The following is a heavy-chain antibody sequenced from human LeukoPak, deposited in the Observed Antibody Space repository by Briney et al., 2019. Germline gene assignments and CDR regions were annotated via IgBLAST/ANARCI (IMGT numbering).Heavy chain of an antibody. V-gene: IGHV3-30*02. CDR3: AKDVYSGSFSYGAFDI. Sequence: GGSLRLSCAASGFIFSNFGIHWVRQAPGKGLEWVAFIRYDATIKHYADSVKGRFTISRDNSKNTLYLQMNSLRAEDTAVYYCAKDVYSGSFSYGAFDIWGQGTMVTVSS. CDR2: IRYDATIK. D-gene: IGHD1-26*01. CDR1: GFIFSNFG. J-gene: IGHJ3*02.